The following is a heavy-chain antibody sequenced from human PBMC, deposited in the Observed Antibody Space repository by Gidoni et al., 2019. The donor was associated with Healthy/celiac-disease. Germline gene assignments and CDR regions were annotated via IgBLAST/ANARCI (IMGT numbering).Heavy chain of an antibody. J-gene: IGHJ4*02. CDR1: GFTFRSYA. D-gene: IGHD1-26*01. Sequence: EVQLLESGGGLVQPGGSLRLSCAPSGFTFRSYAMSWVRQAPGQGLGWVSAISGSGGSTYYADAVKGRFTISRDNSKNTLYLQMNSLRAEDTAVYYCAKYAGWELLTHFDYWGQGTLVTVSS. V-gene: IGHV3-23*01. CDR2: ISGSGGST. CDR3: AKYAGWELLTHFDY.